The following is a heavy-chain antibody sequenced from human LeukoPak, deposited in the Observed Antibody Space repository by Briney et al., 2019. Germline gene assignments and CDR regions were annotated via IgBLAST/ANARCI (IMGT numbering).Heavy chain of an antibody. Sequence: PGGSLRLSCAASGFTFSRYWMHWVRQAPGKGLVWVSRMNTDGSRTDYADSVKGRFTISRDNAKNTLYLQMNSLRAEDTAAYYCAKERGNNGGNTNGYFDYWGQGTLVTVSS. V-gene: IGHV3-74*01. J-gene: IGHJ4*02. CDR1: GFTFSRYW. D-gene: IGHD4-23*01. CDR2: MNTDGSRT. CDR3: AKERGNNGGNTNGYFDY.